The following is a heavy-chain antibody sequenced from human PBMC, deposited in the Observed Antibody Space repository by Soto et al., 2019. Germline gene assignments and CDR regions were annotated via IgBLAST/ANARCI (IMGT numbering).Heavy chain of an antibody. V-gene: IGHV3-43*01. CDR1: GFTFDDYT. Sequence: GGSLRLSXAASGFTFDDYTMHWVRQAPGKGLEWVSLISWDGGSTYYADSVKGRFTISRDNSKTSLYLQMNSLRTEDTALYYCAKGYYYGSGSYHWYFDLWGRGTLVTVP. D-gene: IGHD3-10*01. CDR3: AKGYYYGSGSYHWYFDL. J-gene: IGHJ2*01. CDR2: ISWDGGST.